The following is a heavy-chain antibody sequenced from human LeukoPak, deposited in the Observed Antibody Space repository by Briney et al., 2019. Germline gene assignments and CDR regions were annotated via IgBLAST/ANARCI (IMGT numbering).Heavy chain of an antibody. CDR2: ISAYDGRT. CDR3: ARALLWFGEPSHIDY. V-gene: IGHV1-18*01. D-gene: IGHD3-10*01. Sequence: ASVKVSCKASGFAFNKYGFSWVRQAPGQGPEWLGWISAYDGRTNYAQKLQGRVTMTTDASTSTAYMELRSLRSDDTAVYYCARALLWFGEPSHIDYWGQGTLVTASS. CDR1: GFAFNKYG. J-gene: IGHJ4*02.